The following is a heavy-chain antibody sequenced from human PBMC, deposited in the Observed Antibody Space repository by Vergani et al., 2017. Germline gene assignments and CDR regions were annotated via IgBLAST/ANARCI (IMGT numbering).Heavy chain of an antibody. J-gene: IGHJ6*02. CDR2: ISGSSSYV. CDR3: ARDNYDILTGYYISYYYYGMDV. D-gene: IGHD3-9*01. V-gene: IGHV3-21*01. CDR1: GFTLGDYA. Sequence: EVHLVESGGGLVQPGRSLRLSCSGSGFTLGDYAMTWVRQAPGKGLEWVASISGSSSYVFYRDSVEGRFTITRDNAKKSVYLQMNSLRAEDTAVYYCARDNYDILTGYYISYYYYGMDVWGQGTTVTVSS.